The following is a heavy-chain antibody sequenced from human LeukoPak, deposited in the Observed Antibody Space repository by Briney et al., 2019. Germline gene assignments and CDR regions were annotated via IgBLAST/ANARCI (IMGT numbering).Heavy chain of an antibody. CDR1: GGSISSYY. Sequence: PSETLSLTCTVSGGSISSYYWSWIRQPPGKGLEWIGYIYYSGSTNYNPSLKSRVTISVDTSKNQLSLKLSSVTAADTAVYYCARVGSCSSTSCYEDPTRPGYYYYGMDVWGQGTTVTVSS. CDR3: ARVGSCSSTSCYEDPTRPGYYYYGMDV. V-gene: IGHV4-59*01. CDR2: IYYSGST. D-gene: IGHD2-2*01. J-gene: IGHJ6*02.